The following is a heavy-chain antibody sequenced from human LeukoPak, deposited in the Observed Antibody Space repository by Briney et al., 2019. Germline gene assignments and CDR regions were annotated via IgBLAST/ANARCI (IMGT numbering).Heavy chain of an antibody. D-gene: IGHD3-16*01. Sequence: AGGSLRLSCAASGFTFSSYGMSWVRQAPGKGLEWVSVISGSGGSTYYADSVKGRFTISRDNSKNTLYLQMNSLRAEDTAVYYCAKDQPPYEDVVVLDYWGQGTLVTVSS. CDR3: AKDQPPYEDVVVLDY. CDR1: GFTFSSYG. J-gene: IGHJ4*02. V-gene: IGHV3-23*01. CDR2: ISGSGGST.